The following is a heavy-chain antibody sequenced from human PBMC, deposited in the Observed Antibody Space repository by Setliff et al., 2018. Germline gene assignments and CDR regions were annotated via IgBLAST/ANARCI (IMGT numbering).Heavy chain of an antibody. CDR2: IYSSGST. J-gene: IGHJ3*02. D-gene: IGHD3-16*02. Sequence: SETLSLTCTVSGGSVSDSTYYWGWVRQPPGKGLEWIGSIYSSGSTNFNPSLKSRVTMSMETSKNQFSLKLSSVTAADTAIYYCARGKLRLGQLSLFYGFDIWGQGTMVTVSS. V-gene: IGHV4-39*07. CDR3: ARGKLRLGQLSLFYGFDI. CDR1: GGSVSDSTYY.